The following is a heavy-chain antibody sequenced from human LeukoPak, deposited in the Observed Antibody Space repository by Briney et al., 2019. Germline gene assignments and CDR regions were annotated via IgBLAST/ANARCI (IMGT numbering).Heavy chain of an antibody. V-gene: IGHV3-33*03. CDR3: AKDVGKWESLHFFDY. CDR1: GFTFSSYG. CDR2: IWYDGSNK. J-gene: IGHJ4*02. D-gene: IGHD1-26*01. Sequence: HPGGSLRLSCAASGFTFSSYGMHWVRQAPGKGLEWVAVIWYDGSNKYYADSVKGRFTISRDDSRNTLYLQMNSLRGDDTAVYYCAKDVGKWESLHFFDYWGQGTLVTVSS.